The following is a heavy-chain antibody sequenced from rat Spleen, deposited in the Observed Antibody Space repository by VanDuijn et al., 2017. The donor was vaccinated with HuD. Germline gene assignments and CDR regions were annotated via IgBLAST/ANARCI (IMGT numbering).Heavy chain of an antibody. D-gene: IGHD1-11*01. J-gene: IGHJ2*01. V-gene: IGHV5-25*01. CDR3: AKGGRYDY. CDR2: ISPSGGST. Sequence: EVQLAESGGGLVQPGRSLKLSCAASGFTFSDYYMAWVRQAPTKGLEWVASISPSGGSTYYRDSVKGRFTISRDNAKSTLYLQMDSLRSEDTSTYDCAKGGRYDYWGQGVMVTVSS. CDR1: GFTFSDYY.